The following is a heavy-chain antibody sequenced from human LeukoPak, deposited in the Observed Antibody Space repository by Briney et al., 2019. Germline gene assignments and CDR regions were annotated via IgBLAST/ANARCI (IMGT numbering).Heavy chain of an antibody. Sequence: SETLSLTCAVYGGSFSGYYWSWIRQPPGKGLEWIGEINHSGSTNYNPSLKSRVTISVDTSKNQFSLKLSSVTAADTAVYYCARGLPNIVVVPAARLFDYWGQGTLVTVSS. J-gene: IGHJ4*02. CDR2: INHSGST. D-gene: IGHD2-2*01. V-gene: IGHV4-34*01. CDR1: GGSFSGYY. CDR3: ARGLPNIVVVPAARLFDY.